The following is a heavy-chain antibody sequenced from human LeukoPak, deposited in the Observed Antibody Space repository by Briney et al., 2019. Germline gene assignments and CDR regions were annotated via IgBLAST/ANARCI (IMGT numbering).Heavy chain of an antibody. CDR3: ARDDSPDSSGWYGPTRVSASDI. CDR1: GYTFTGYY. D-gene: IGHD6-19*01. V-gene: IGHV1-2*02. J-gene: IGHJ3*02. CDR2: INPNSGDT. Sequence: ASVKVSCKASGYTFTGYYIHWVRQAPGQGLEWMGWINPNSGDTNDAQKFQGRVTMTRDTSITTAYMELSRLTSDDTAVYYCARDDSPDSSGWYGPTRVSASDIWGQGTMVTVSS.